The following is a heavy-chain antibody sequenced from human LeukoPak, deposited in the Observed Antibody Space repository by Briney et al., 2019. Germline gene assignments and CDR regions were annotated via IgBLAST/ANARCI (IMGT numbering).Heavy chain of an antibody. CDR2: ISYDGSNK. CDR3: ARPQGRFLEWLPTSYYYYGMDV. CDR1: GFTFSSYA. J-gene: IGHJ6*02. D-gene: IGHD3-3*01. Sequence: PGGSLRLSCAASGFTFSSYAMHWVRQAPGKGLEWVAVISYDGSNKYYADSVKGRFTISRDNSKNTLYLQMNSLRAEDTAVYYCARPQGRFLEWLPTSYYYYGMDVWGQGTTVTVSS. V-gene: IGHV3-30-3*01.